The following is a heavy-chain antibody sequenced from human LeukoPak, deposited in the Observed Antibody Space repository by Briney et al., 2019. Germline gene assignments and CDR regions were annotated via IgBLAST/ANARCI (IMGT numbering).Heavy chain of an antibody. CDR2: IIPILGIA. CDR3: ARDRGRGYYDSSGSIPFDY. CDR1: GGTFSSYA. D-gene: IGHD3-22*01. V-gene: IGHV1-69*10. J-gene: IGHJ4*02. Sequence: ASVRVSCKASGGTFSSYAISWVRQAPGQGLEWMGGIIPILGIANYAQKFQGRVTITADKSTSTAYMEMSSLRAEDTAVYYCARDRGRGYYDSSGSIPFDYWGQGTLVTVSS.